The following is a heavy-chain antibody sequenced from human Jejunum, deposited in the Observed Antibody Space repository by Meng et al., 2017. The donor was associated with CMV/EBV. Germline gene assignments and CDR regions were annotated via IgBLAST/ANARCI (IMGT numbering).Heavy chain of an antibody. D-gene: IGHD7-27*01. J-gene: IGHJ4*02. CDR3: ARAPVVTGRYFFDY. CDR1: GFAFSSYA. Sequence: SGFAFSSYALHWVRRAPGKGLEWVSAIGTGGDTYYADSVMGRFTISRDNAKKSLYLQMNSLRAEDTAVYYCARAPVVTGRYFFDYWGQGTLVTVSS. V-gene: IGHV3-47*01. CDR2: IGTGGDT.